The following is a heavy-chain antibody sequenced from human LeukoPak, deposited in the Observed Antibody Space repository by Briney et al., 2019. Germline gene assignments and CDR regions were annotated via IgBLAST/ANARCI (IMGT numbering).Heavy chain of an antibody. Sequence: GGSLRLSCAASGFTFSSYWMSWVRQAPGKGLEWVSSFSFNGESTYYADSAKGRFTISRDSSKNTLYLQMNSLRAEDTAVYYCAKGGYSNGRYYYYYMDVWGEGTTVTVSS. CDR1: GFTFSSYW. J-gene: IGHJ6*03. CDR2: FSFNGEST. D-gene: IGHD5-18*01. V-gene: IGHV3-23*01. CDR3: AKGGYSNGRYYYYYMDV.